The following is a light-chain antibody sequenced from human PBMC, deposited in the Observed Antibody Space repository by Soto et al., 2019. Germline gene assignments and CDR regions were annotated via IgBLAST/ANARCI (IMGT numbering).Light chain of an antibody. CDR1: RSNIGSNT. CDR3: AAWDDSLNGFYV. V-gene: IGLV1-44*01. Sequence: QSVLTQPPSASGTPGQRVTISCSGSRSNIGSNTVNWYQQLPGSAPKLLIYSNNQRPSGVPDRFSGSKSGTSASLAISGLPSEDEADYYCAAWDDSLNGFYVFGTGTKVTVL. CDR2: SNN. J-gene: IGLJ1*01.